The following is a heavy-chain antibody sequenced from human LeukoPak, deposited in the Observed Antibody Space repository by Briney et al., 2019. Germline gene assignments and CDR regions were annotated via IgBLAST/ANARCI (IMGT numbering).Heavy chain of an antibody. CDR2: ITSSSDST. CDR1: GFSLSKFR. D-gene: IGHD4-17*01. V-gene: IGHV3-48*04. Sequence: GGSLRLSCAASGFSLSKFRMNWVRQAPGKVLEWISYITSSSDSTYYADSVKGRFTIYRDNAKNSLYLQMDSLRAEDTAVYYCARVIGSYGDSDYWGQGTLVTVSS. J-gene: IGHJ4*02. CDR3: ARVIGSYGDSDY.